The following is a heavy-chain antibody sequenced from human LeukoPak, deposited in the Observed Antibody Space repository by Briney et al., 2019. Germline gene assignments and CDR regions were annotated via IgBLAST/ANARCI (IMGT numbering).Heavy chain of an antibody. Sequence: GASVTVSFKASGYTFTRYYMNWVRQAPGQGREWMGIINPSGGSTNYAQRFQGRVTMTTDTSTSTAYMELRSLRSDDTAMYYCARAPMVGPTRVDFWGQGTLVTVSS. CDR2: INPSGGST. V-gene: IGHV1-46*01. D-gene: IGHD1-26*01. CDR1: GYTFTRYY. CDR3: ARAPMVGPTRVDF. J-gene: IGHJ4*02.